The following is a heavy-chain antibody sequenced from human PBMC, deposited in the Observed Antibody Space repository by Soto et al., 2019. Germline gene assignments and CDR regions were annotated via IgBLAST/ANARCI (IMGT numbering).Heavy chain of an antibody. D-gene: IGHD5-12*01. Sequence: EVQLLESGGGLVQPGGSLRLSCAASGFTFSNYVMTWVRQAPGKGLDWVSSLSGSGDSTHYADSVRGRFTISRDNSKNTLYLQLNSLRAEDTALNYCAKGSSRDGYNWGQGTLVTVSS. CDR1: GFTFSNYV. J-gene: IGHJ4*02. V-gene: IGHV3-23*01. CDR3: AKGSSRDGYN. CDR2: LSGSGDST.